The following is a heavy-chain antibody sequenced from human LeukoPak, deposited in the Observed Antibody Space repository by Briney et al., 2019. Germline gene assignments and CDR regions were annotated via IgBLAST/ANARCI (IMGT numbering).Heavy chain of an antibody. D-gene: IGHD3-3*01. V-gene: IGHV3-7*01. CDR1: GFTFSSYW. CDR2: IKQDGSEK. J-gene: IGHJ6*03. Sequence: GGSLRLSCAASGFTFSSYWMSWVRQAPGKGLEWVANIKQDGSEKYYVDSVKGRFTISRDNAKNSLYLQMNSLRAEDTAVYYCARDTIFGVVIPVSYMDVWGKGTTVTVSS. CDR3: ARDTIFGVVIPVSYMDV.